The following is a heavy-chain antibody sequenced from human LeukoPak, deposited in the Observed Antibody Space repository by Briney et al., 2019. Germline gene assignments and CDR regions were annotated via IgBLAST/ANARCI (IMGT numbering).Heavy chain of an antibody. J-gene: IGHJ6*02. V-gene: IGHV3-21*01. Sequence: EGSLRLSCVASGFTFSNYVMIWVRQAPGKGLEWVSSISSSSSYIYYADSVKGRFTISRDNAKNSLYLQMNSLRAEDTAVYYCARDKLGSGSYVYYGMDVWGQGTTVTVSS. CDR1: GFTFSNYV. CDR3: ARDKLGSGSYVYYGMDV. D-gene: IGHD3-10*01. CDR2: ISSSSSYI.